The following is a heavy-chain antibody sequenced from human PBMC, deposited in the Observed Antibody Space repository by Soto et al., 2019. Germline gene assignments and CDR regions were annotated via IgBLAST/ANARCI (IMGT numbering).Heavy chain of an antibody. CDR1: GGTFSSYA. Sequence: QVQLVQSGAEVKKPGSSVKVSCKATGGTFSSYAISWVRQAPGQGLEWMGGIIPIFGTANYAQKFPGRVTITADESTSTAYMELSSLSSEDTAVYYCARHVPAAGYYYGMDVWGQGTTVTVSS. CDR3: ARHVPAAGYYYGMDV. J-gene: IGHJ6*02. D-gene: IGHD2-2*01. V-gene: IGHV1-69*12. CDR2: IIPIFGTA.